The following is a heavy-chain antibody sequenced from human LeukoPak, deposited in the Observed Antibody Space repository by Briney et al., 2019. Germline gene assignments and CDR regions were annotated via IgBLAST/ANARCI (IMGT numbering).Heavy chain of an antibody. CDR2: ISKDGSDK. J-gene: IGHJ4*02. CDR3: ARDYWWNYDY. Sequence: TGGSLRLSCAVSGFTFSDYAMHWVRQAPGKGLEWVAVISKDGSDKYYPGSVRGRFTISRDNSKNTIYLQMDSLRAEDTAIYYCARDYWWNYDYWGQGTLVTVSS. D-gene: IGHD1-7*01. CDR1: GFTFSDYA. V-gene: IGHV3-30-3*01.